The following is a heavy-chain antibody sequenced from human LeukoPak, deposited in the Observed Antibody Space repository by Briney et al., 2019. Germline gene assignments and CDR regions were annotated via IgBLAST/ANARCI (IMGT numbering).Heavy chain of an antibody. CDR1: GGSITNYS. CDR2: IYTSGSA. Sequence: SETLSLTCSVSGGVSGGSITNYSCTWLRQPAGKGLEWIGRIYTSGSAAYNPFLNSRVTMSVDTSKNQFSLKLNSATAADTAVYYCATTAYSSAWRFDYWGQGALVTVSS. J-gene: IGHJ4*02. CDR3: ATTAYSSAWRFDY. D-gene: IGHD6-19*01. V-gene: IGHV4-4*07.